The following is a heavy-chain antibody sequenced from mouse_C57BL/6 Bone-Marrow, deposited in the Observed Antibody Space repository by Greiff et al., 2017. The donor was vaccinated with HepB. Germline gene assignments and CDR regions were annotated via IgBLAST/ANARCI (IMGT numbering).Heavy chain of an antibody. CDR3: ARDDRSSPFAY. V-gene: IGHV5-16*01. J-gene: IGHJ3*01. D-gene: IGHD1-1*01. CDR2: INYDGSST. CDR1: GFTFSDYY. Sequence: EVNVVESEGGLVQPGSSMKLSCTASGFTFSDYYMAWVRQVPEKGLEWVANINYDGSSTYYLDSLKSRFIISRDNAKKILYLQMSSLKSEDTATYYCARDDRSSPFAYWGQGTLVTVSA.